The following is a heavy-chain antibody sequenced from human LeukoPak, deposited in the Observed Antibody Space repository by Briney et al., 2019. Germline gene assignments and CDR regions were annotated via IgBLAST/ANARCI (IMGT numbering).Heavy chain of an antibody. D-gene: IGHD3-10*01. J-gene: IGHJ1*01. CDR3: AKDRHYYGSGSYFYFHH. Sequence: AGSLRLSCAASGFPFNNYAMSWVRQAPGKGLEWVSAVSGSGGNTYYADSVQGRFTVSRDNSKNTLYLQMNSLRAEDTAIYYCAKDRHYYGSGSYFYFHHWGQGTLVTVSS. CDR2: VSGSGGNT. CDR1: GFPFNNYA. V-gene: IGHV3-23*01.